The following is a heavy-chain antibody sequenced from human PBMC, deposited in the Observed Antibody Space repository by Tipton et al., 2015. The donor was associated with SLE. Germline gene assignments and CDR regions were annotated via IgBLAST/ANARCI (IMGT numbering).Heavy chain of an antibody. Sequence: SLRLSCAASGFTFSDFWMHWVRQAPGKGLVWVSNINTDGTTTNYADSVRGRFTISRDNAKNTLYLQMNGLRVEDTAVYYCARSPDWGLDYWGQGTLVTVSS. J-gene: IGHJ4*02. D-gene: IGHD7-27*01. V-gene: IGHV3-74*01. CDR3: ARSPDWGLDY. CDR2: INTDGTTT. CDR1: GFTFSDFW.